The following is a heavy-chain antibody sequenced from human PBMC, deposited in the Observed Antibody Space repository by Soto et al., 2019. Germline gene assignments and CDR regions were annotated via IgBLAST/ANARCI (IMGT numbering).Heavy chain of an antibody. CDR1: GGFIDSGDYS. J-gene: IGHJ5*02. V-gene: IGHV4-31*03. Sequence: SETLSLTCSVSGGFIDSGDYSWNWIRQHPGGGLEWIGNIKNRGTTHYNPSLKSRLTISVDTSKSQFSLKLNSVTAADTAVYYCAGGRYCTNGLCHFLDPWGQGTLVTVSS. CDR3: AGGRYCTNGLCHFLDP. CDR2: IKNRGTT. D-gene: IGHD2-8*01.